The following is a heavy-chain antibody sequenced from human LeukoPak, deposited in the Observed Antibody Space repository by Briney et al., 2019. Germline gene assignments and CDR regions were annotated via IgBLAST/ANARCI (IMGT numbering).Heavy chain of an antibody. CDR3: ARGRQDVTMIVVVMTAVSYYLDV. CDR2: MNPSGST. V-gene: IGHV4-34*01. D-gene: IGHD3-22*01. Sequence: SEALSLTCAVYGGSFSGYYWTWIRHTPEKGLEWIGEMNPSGSTNYNPSLKSRVTISVDTSKNQFSLKLSSVTAADTAVYYCARGRQDVTMIVVVMTAVSYYLDVWGKGTTVTVS. J-gene: IGHJ6*03. CDR1: GGSFSGYY.